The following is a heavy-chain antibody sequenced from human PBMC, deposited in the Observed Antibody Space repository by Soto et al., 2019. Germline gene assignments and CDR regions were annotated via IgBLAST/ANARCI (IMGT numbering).Heavy chain of an antibody. CDR2: IYFSGTT. V-gene: IGHV4-31*03. CDR1: GGSISSGDYY. CDR3: ARRDRSGFSYWLDT. D-gene: IGHD3-22*01. J-gene: IGHJ5*02. Sequence: QVQLQESGPGLVKPSQTLSLTCTVSGGSISSGDYYWSWIRQHPGKGLEGIGTIYFSGTTYYNPSLKSRVTLSVDTSKNQFSLNLSSVTAADTAVYYCARRDRSGFSYWLDTWGQGTLVTVSS.